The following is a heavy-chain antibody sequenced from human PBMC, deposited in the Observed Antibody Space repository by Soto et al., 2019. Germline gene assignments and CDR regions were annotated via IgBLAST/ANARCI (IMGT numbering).Heavy chain of an antibody. D-gene: IGHD5-12*01. V-gene: IGHV1-69*08. Sequence: QVQLVQSGAEVKKPGSSVKVSCKASGGTFSSYTISWVRQAPGQGLEWMGRIIPILGKANYAQKFQGRVTITADKATSTVYVELSSLRSEDTAVYYGARDLGENIVDTIGGDYWGQGTLVTVSS. CDR3: ARDLGENIVDTIGGDY. J-gene: IGHJ4*02. CDR1: GGTFSSYT. CDR2: IIPILGKA.